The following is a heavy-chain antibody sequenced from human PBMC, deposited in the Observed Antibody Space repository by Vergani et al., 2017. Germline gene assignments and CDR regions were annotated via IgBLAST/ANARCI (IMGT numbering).Heavy chain of an antibody. J-gene: IGHJ6*03. CDR3: AKAGLAAAADYYYYYMDV. V-gene: IGHV3-9*01. Sequence: EVQLVESGGGLVQPGRSLRLSCAASGFTFDDYAMHWVRQAPGKGLEWVSGISWNSGSIGYADSLKGRFTISRDNAKNSLYLQMNSLRAEDTALYYCAKAGLAAAADYYYYYMDVWGKGTTVTVSS. CDR2: ISWNSGSI. D-gene: IGHD6-13*01. CDR1: GFTFDDYA.